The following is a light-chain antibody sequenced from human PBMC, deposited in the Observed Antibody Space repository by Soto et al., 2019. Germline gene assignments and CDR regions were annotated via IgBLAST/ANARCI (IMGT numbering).Light chain of an antibody. J-gene: IGKJ4*01. CDR2: ATS. CDR3: QQYNKWPPLT. Sequence: EIVMTQSPATLSVSPGERATLTCRGSQSVRTNLAWYQQKPGQPPRLLIYATSTRATGIPARFSGSGSGTEFTLTISSLQSEDFAVYYCQQYNKWPPLTFGGGTKVEIK. V-gene: IGKV3-15*01. CDR1: QSVRTN.